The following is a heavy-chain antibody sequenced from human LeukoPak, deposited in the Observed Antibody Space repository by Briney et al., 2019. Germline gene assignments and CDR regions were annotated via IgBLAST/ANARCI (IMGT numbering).Heavy chain of an antibody. J-gene: IGHJ4*02. CDR2: LIPIFGTT. CDR1: GYTFTGYY. D-gene: IGHD3-9*01. Sequence: SVKVSCKASGYTFTGYYMHWVRQAPGQGLEWMGGLIPIFGTTNYAQKFQGRVTITADESTSTAYMELSSLRSEDTAVYYCARADYDILTGYYLNYFDYWGQGTLVTVSS. V-gene: IGHV1-69*13. CDR3: ARADYDILTGYYLNYFDY.